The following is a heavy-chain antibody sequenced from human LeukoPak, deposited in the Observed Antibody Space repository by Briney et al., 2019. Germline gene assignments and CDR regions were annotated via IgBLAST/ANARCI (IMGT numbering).Heavy chain of an antibody. D-gene: IGHD6-19*01. CDR1: GYTFTSYD. CDR3: ARVMSSGWYDYWYFDP. CDR2: MNPNSGNT. Sequence: ASVKVSCKASGYTFTSYDINWVRQATGQGLEWMGWMNPNSGNTGYAQKFQGRVTMTRNTSISTAYMELSSLRSEDTAVYYCARVMSSGWYDYWYFDPWGRGTLVTVSS. J-gene: IGHJ2*01. V-gene: IGHV1-8*01.